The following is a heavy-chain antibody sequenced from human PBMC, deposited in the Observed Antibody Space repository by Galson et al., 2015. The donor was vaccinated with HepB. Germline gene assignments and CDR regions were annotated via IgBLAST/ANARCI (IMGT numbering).Heavy chain of an antibody. J-gene: IGHJ6*02. CDR2: INHSGST. V-gene: IGHV4-34*01. CDR1: GGSFSGYY. Sequence: ETLSLTCAVYGGSFSGYYWSWIRQPPGKGLEWIGEINHSGSTNYNPSLKSRVTISVDTSKNQFSLKLSSVTAADTAVYYCARQPLGSSWYLPGPYDGMDVWGQGTTVTVSS. CDR3: ARQPLGSSWYLPGPYDGMDV. D-gene: IGHD6-13*01.